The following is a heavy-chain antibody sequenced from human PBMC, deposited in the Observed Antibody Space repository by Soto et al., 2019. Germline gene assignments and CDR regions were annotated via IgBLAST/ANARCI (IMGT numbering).Heavy chain of an antibody. CDR2: IWYDGSNK. V-gene: IGHV3-33*01. Sequence: GGSLRLSCAASGFTFSSYGMHWVRQAPGKGLEWVAVIWYDGSNKYYADSVKGRFTISRDNSKNTLYLQMNSLRAEDTAVYYCARDYGYYDSSGYYYYYGMDVWGQGTTVTVSS. CDR3: ARDYGYYDSSGYYYYYGMDV. D-gene: IGHD3-22*01. CDR1: GFTFSSYG. J-gene: IGHJ6*02.